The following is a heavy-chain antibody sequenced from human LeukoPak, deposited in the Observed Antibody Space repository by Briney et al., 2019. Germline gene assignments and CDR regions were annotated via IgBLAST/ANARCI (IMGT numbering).Heavy chain of an antibody. CDR3: ARGSGWYYY. D-gene: IGHD6-19*01. CDR1: GGSISSYY. V-gene: IGHV4-59*01. J-gene: IGHJ4*02. Sequence: KPSETLSLTCTVSGGSISSYYWSWIRQPPGKRLEWIGYIYYSGSTNYNPSLKSRVTISVDASKNQFSLKLSSVTAADTAVYYCARGSGWYYYWGQGTLVTVSS. CDR2: IYYSGST.